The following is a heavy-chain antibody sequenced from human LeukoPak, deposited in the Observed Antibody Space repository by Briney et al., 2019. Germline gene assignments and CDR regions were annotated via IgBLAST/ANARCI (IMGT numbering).Heavy chain of an antibody. D-gene: IGHD3-22*01. CDR1: GGSISSGDYY. V-gene: IGHV4-30-4*01. Sequence: SETLSLTCTVSGGSISSGDYYWSWIRQPPGKGLEWIGYIYYSGSTYYNPSLKSRVTISIDKSKNQFFLNLSSVTAADTAVYYCAGLVGRYSSGLYYYYFDYWGQGTLVTVSS. CDR3: AGLVGRYSSGLYYYYFDY. J-gene: IGHJ4*02. CDR2: IYYSGST.